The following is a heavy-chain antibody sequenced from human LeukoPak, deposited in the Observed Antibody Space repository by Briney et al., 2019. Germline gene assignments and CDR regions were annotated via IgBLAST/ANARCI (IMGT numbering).Heavy chain of an antibody. CDR2: INSDGSST. D-gene: IGHD2-2*03. J-gene: IGHJ6*02. V-gene: IGHV3-74*01. CDR3: ARVIGYCSSTSCYHYYYYGMDV. Sequence: GGSLRLSCAASGFTFSSYWTHWVRQAPGKGLVWVSRINSDGSSTSYADSVKGRFTISRDNAKNTLYLQMNSLRAEDTAVYYRARVIGYCSSTSCYHYYYYGMDVWGQGTTVTVSS. CDR1: GFTFSSYW.